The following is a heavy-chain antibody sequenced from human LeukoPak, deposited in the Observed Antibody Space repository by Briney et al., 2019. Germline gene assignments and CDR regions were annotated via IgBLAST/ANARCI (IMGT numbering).Heavy chain of an antibody. CDR3: ARGRGYDYVWGSYRYHYYGMDV. D-gene: IGHD3-16*02. J-gene: IGHJ6*02. Sequence: SETLSRTCAVYGGSFSGYYWSWIRQPPGKGLEWIGEINHSGSTNYNLSLKSRVTISVDTSKNQFSLKLSSVTAADTAVYYCARGRGYDYVWGSYRYHYYGMDVWGQGTTVTVSS. CDR2: INHSGST. CDR1: GGSFSGYY. V-gene: IGHV4-34*01.